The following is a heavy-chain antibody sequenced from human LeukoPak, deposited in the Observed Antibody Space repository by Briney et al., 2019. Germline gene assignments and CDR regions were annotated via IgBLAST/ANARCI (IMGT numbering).Heavy chain of an antibody. Sequence: SETLSLTCIVSGSISSYYWTWIRQPPGKGLEWIGHSYFTGNPNYNPSLKSRVTISVDPPKNQFSLKLTSVTAADTAVYFCAAGRAYSLFDYWGQGTLVTVSS. CDR1: GSISSYY. CDR2: SYFTGNP. CDR3: AAGRAYSLFDY. V-gene: IGHV4-59*08. D-gene: IGHD5-18*01. J-gene: IGHJ4*02.